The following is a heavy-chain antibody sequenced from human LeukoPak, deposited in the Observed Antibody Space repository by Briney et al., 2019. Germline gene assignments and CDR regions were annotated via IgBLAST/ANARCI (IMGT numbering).Heavy chain of an antibody. D-gene: IGHD3-22*01. CDR1: GFTFSSYW. Sequence: GGSLRLSCAASGFTFSSYWMSWVRQAPGKGLEWVANIKQDGSEKYYVDSVKGRFTISRDNAKNSLYLQMNSLRAEVTAVYYCASSHYYDTPFDYWGQGTLVTVSS. CDR2: IKQDGSEK. CDR3: ASSHYYDTPFDY. J-gene: IGHJ4*02. V-gene: IGHV3-7*01.